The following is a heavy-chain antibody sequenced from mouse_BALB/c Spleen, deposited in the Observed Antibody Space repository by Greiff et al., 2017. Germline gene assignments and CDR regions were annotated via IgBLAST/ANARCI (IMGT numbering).Heavy chain of an antibody. D-gene: IGHD2-1*01. CDR2: INPYNGAT. CDR1: GYSFTGYY. J-gene: IGHJ1*01. V-gene: IGHV1-31*01. CDR3: ARDYYGNYGGYFDV. Sequence: EVQLQQSGPELVKPGASVKISCKASGYSFTGYYMHWVKQSHVKSLEWIGRINPYNGATSYNQNFKDKASLTVDKSSSTAYMELHSLTSEDSAVYYCARDYYGNYGGYFDVWGAGTTVTVSS.